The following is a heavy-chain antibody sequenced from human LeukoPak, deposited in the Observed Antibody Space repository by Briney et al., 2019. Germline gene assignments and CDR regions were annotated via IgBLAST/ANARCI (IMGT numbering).Heavy chain of an antibody. Sequence: PGGSLRLSCAASGNYWMRWVRRAPGKGLVWVSHVNSDGSWTTYADSVKGRFTISKDNAENTVYLQMNNLRAEDTAVYYCVSFYETYWGRGTLVTVSS. CDR2: VNSDGSWT. D-gene: IGHD2-2*01. CDR1: GNYW. CDR3: VSFYETY. J-gene: IGHJ4*02. V-gene: IGHV3-74*01.